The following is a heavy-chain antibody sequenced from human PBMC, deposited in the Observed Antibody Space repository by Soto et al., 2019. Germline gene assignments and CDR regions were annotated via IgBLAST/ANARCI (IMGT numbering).Heavy chain of an antibody. CDR3: ASYERLTVYFPQYLFDY. J-gene: IGHJ4*02. CDR1: GDSISSSMYY. D-gene: IGHD3-9*01. V-gene: IGHV4-39*01. CDR2: IYSRGSS. Sequence: QLQLQESGPGLVKPSETLSITCSVSGDSISSSMYYWGWIRQPPGKGPEWTGSIYSRGSSYYNPSLKILVYMPLAMYQYKCPLRLTSVTEADTAVYFCASYERLTVYFPQYLFDYWGQGTLVNVS.